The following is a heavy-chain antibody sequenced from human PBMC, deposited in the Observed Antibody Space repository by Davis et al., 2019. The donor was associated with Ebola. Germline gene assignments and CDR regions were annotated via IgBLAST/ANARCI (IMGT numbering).Heavy chain of an antibody. CDR3: ARTSIVGTTTAASDI. CDR1: GYTFKNYA. Sequence: ASVKVSCKTSGYTFKNYAISWVRQAPGQGLEWMGWISPYNGNTNYAQKVQGKVTMTTDTLTGTAYLDLRSLTSDDTAVYFCARTSIVGTTTAASDIWGQGTLITVSS. J-gene: IGHJ3*02. V-gene: IGHV1-18*01. CDR2: ISPYNGNT. D-gene: IGHD1-26*01.